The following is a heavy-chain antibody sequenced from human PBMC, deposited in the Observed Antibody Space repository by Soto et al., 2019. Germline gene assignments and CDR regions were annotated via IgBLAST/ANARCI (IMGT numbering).Heavy chain of an antibody. CDR2: IMPIFRTA. D-gene: IGHD3-3*02. J-gene: IGHJ6*02. CDR1: GGTFSTAA. Sequence: QVQVVQSGAEVKKPGSSVKVSCKTSGGTFSTAAISWVRQAPGQGLEWLGGIMPIFRTADYAQKFQGRVTITADESTSTAYLALSSLRSEDTAVYYCAIEKDLAQLGGNYYYIMDVWGQGTTVTVTS. CDR3: AIEKDLAQLGGNYYYIMDV. V-gene: IGHV1-69*12.